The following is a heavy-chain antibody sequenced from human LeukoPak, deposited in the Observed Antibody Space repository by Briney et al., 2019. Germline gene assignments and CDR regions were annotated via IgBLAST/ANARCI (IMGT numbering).Heavy chain of an antibody. V-gene: IGHV4-59*01. Sequence: PSETLSPTCTVSGGSISSYYWSWIRQPPGKGLEWIGYIYYSGSTNYNPSLKSRVTISVDTSKNQFSLKLSSGTAADTAVYYCAGGGRSSGWAEGLFDYWGQGTLVTVSS. CDR2: IYYSGST. CDR1: GGSISSYY. D-gene: IGHD6-19*01. CDR3: AGGGRSSGWAEGLFDY. J-gene: IGHJ4*02.